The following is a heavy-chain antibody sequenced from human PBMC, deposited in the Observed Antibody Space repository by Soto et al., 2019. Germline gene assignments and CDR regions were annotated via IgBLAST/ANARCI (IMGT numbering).Heavy chain of an antibody. V-gene: IGHV4-30-4*01. CDR3: ARGENCSSTSCRYYYYYGMDV. CDR2: IYYSGST. J-gene: IGHJ6*02. D-gene: IGHD2-2*01. CDR1: GGSISSGDYY. Sequence: PSETLSLTCTVSGGSISSGDYYWSWIRQPPGKGLEWIGYIYYSGSTYYNPSLKSRVTISVDTSKNQFSLKLSSVTAADTAAYYCARGENCSSTSCRYYYYYGMDVWGQGTTVTVSS.